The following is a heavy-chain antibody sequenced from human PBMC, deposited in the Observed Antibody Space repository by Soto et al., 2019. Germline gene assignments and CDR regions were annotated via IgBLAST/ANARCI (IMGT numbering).Heavy chain of an antibody. V-gene: IGHV3-30-3*01. J-gene: IGHJ6*02. Sequence: PGGSLRLSCAASGFTFSSYAMHWVRQAPGKGLEWVAVISYDGSNKYYADSVKGRFTISRDNSKNTLYLQMNSLRAEDTAVYYCAREERGMDVWGQGTTVTVSS. CDR1: GFTFSSYA. CDR2: ISYDGSNK. CDR3: AREERGMDV. D-gene: IGHD1-1*01.